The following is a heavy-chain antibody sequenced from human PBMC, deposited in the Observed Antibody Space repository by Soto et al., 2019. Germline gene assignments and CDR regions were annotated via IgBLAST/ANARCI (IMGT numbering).Heavy chain of an antibody. Sequence: EVQLVETGGDLIQPGGSLRLSCAASGFTVSSDSMTWVRQAPGKGLEWISIIYSDNNTDYVDSVKGRFSISRDTSKNILYLKMNSLGAENTAKYCCARHYSAMGVWGQGTTVTVSS. V-gene: IGHV3-53*02. CDR1: GFTVSSDS. CDR2: IYSDNNT. J-gene: IGHJ6*02. CDR3: ARHYSAMGV.